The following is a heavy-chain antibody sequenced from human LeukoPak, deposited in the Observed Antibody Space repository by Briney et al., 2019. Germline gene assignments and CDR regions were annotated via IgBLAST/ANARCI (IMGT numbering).Heavy chain of an antibody. CDR1: RFTFSSSA. CDR3: AKGAIIVAQTYDY. D-gene: IGHD3-22*01. Sequence: PGGSLRLSCAASRFTFSSSAMNWVRQAPGKGLEWVSAISGGGSNTYYADSVQGRFTISRDNSKNTLYLQMNSLRAEDTAVYYCAKGAIIVAQTYDYWGQGTLVTVSS. J-gene: IGHJ4*02. V-gene: IGHV3-23*01. CDR2: ISGGGSNT.